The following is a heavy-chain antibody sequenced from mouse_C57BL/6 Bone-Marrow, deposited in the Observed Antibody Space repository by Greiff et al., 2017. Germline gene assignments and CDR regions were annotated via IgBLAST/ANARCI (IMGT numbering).Heavy chain of an antibody. CDR3: ARVDYCGSSPDV. V-gene: IGHV1-82*01. Sequence: QVQLQQSGPELVKPGASVKISCKASGYAFSSSWMNWVKQRPGKGLEWIGRIYPGDGDTNYNGKFKGKATLTADKSSSTAYMQLSSLTSEDSAVYFCARVDYCGSSPDVWGTGTTVTVSS. D-gene: IGHD1-1*01. CDR1: GYAFSSSW. CDR2: IYPGDGDT. J-gene: IGHJ1*03.